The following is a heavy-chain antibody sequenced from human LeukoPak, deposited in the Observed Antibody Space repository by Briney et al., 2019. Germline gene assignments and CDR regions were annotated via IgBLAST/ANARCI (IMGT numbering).Heavy chain of an antibody. CDR1: GGSISSYY. CDR3: ARQFGYYDSSGYQY. J-gene: IGHJ4*02. CDR2: IYYSGST. V-gene: IGHV4-59*08. D-gene: IGHD3-22*01. Sequence: PSETLSLTCTVSGGSISSYYWSWLRQPPGKGLEWIGYIYYSGSTNYNPSLKSRVTISVDTSKNQFSLKLSSVTAADTAVYYCARQFGYYDSSGYQYWGQGTLVTVSS.